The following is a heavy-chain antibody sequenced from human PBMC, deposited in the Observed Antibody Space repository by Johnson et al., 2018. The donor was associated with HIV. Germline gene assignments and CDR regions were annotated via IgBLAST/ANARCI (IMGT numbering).Heavy chain of an antibody. CDR1: GFTFSNAW. D-gene: IGHD3-16*01. Sequence: QVQLVESGGGLVQPGRSLRLSCAASGFTFSNAWMSWVRQAPGKGLEWVAVISYDGSNKYYADSVRGRFTISRDNSKTTLYLQMGSLRSEDTAFYYCTREDDFGLAFDIWGQGTMVTVSS. J-gene: IGHJ3*02. CDR2: ISYDGSNK. V-gene: IGHV3-30*14. CDR3: TREDDFGLAFDI.